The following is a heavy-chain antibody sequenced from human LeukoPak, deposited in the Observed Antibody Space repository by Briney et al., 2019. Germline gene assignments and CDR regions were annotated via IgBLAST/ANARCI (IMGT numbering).Heavy chain of an antibody. J-gene: IGHJ4*02. CDR3: AKERCSGSACYIFDS. CDR1: GFTFSNFG. V-gene: IGHV3-30*18. Sequence: GGSLRLSCAASGFTFSNFGMHWVRQTPGKGLECVAVISYDGSNTYYADSVKGRFTISRDNSKSTLSLQLSSLGVEDTAVYYCAKERCSGSACYIFDSWGQGTLVIVS. D-gene: IGHD2-15*01. CDR2: ISYDGSNT.